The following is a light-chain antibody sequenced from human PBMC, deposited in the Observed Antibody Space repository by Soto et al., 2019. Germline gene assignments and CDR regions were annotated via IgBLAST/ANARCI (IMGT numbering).Light chain of an antibody. CDR1: QSVSSSY. Sequence: EIVLTQSPGTLSLSPGERATLSCRASQSVSSSYLAWYQQKPCQAPRLLIYGASSRATGIPDRFSGSGSGTDFTLTISRLEPEDFAVYYCQQYGSSPPATFGQGTKVDIK. CDR3: QQYGSSPPAT. J-gene: IGKJ1*01. CDR2: GAS. V-gene: IGKV3-20*01.